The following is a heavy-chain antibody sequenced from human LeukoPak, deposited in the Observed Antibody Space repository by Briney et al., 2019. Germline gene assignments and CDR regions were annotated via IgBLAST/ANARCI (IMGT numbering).Heavy chain of an antibody. CDR1: GGSINSYS. J-gene: IGHJ6*02. CDR3: ARDVIAAAGYYYYGMDV. D-gene: IGHD6-13*01. Sequence: SETLSLTCTVSGGSINSYSWSWIRQPPGKGLEWIGCINYSGSTNYNPSLKSRVTISVDTSKNQFSLKLSSVTAADTAVYYCARDVIAAAGYYYYGMDVWGQGTTVTVSS. CDR2: INYSGST. V-gene: IGHV4-59*01.